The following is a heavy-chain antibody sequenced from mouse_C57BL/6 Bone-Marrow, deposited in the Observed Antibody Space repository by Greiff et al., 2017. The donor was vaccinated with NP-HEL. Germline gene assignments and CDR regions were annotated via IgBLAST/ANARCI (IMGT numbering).Heavy chain of an antibody. J-gene: IGHJ3*01. V-gene: IGHV1-59*01. CDR1: GYTFTSYW. CDR2: IDPSDSYT. CDR3: ARGVIYYGYGGFAY. Sequence: VQLQQPGAELVRPGTSVKLSCKASGYTFTSYWMHWVKQRPGQGLEWIGVIDPSDSYTNYNQKFKGKATLTVDTSSSTAYMQLSSLTSEDSAVYYCARGVIYYGYGGFAYWGQGTLVTVSA. D-gene: IGHD2-2*01.